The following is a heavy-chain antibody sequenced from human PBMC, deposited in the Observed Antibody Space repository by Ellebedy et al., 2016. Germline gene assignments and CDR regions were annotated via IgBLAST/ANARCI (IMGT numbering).Heavy chain of an antibody. Sequence: GESLKISCAASGFTFSSYAMSWVRQAPGKGLEWVSSISGSGDSTYYADPVKGRFTISRDNSKNMVYLQMNSLRAEDTAVYYCGEAGVPWSFAYWGQGTLVTVSS. V-gene: IGHV3-23*01. J-gene: IGHJ4*02. CDR3: GEAGVPWSFAY. CDR2: ISGSGDST. CDR1: GFTFSSYA. D-gene: IGHD6-19*01.